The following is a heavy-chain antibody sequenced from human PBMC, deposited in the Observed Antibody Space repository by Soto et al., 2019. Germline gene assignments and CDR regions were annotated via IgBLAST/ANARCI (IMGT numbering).Heavy chain of an antibody. Sequence: EVQLVQSGAEVKKPGESLKISCKGSGYNFDTYWMGWVRQMPGKGLEWMGVIYPRDSDTRYNPSFEGQVIMSADKSINXXXXXXXXXXXXXXXXXXXXXXXXXXXXXSDAFDVWGHGTLVTVST. CDR1: GYNFDTYW. V-gene: IGHV5-51*03. CDR3: XXXXXXXXXXSDAFDV. CDR2: IYPRDSDT. J-gene: IGHJ3*01.